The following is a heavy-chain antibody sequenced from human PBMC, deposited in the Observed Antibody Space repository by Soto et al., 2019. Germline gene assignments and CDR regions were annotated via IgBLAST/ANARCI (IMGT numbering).Heavy chain of an antibody. V-gene: IGHV1-69*02. J-gene: IGHJ4*02. D-gene: IGHD1-26*01. CDR3: VIVGDSGY. CDR1: GGTFSSYT. CDR2: IIPILGIA. Sequence: QVQLVQSGAEVKKPGSSVKVSCKASGGTFSSYTISWVRQAPGQGLEWMGRIIPILGIANYAQKFQGRVTITADKSTSTAYMELSSLRSEDTAVDYCVIVGDSGYWGQGTLVTVSS.